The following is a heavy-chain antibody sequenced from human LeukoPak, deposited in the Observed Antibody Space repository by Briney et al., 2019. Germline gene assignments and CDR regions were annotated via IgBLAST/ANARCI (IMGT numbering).Heavy chain of an antibody. CDR1: GFLVSNYY. CDR2: IYSGAGT. Sequence: PGGSLRLSCAASGFLVSNYYMSWVRQAPGKGLEWVSVIYSGAGTYYADSVKGRFTISRDNSRNTLYLQMNSLRAEDTAVYYCAKDHPYRSSGGMDVWGQGTTVTVSS. J-gene: IGHJ6*02. D-gene: IGHD1-26*01. CDR3: AKDHPYRSSGGMDV. V-gene: IGHV3-53*01.